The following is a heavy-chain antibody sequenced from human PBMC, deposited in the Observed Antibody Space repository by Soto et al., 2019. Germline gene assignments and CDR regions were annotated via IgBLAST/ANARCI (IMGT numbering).Heavy chain of an antibody. CDR2: ISYDGSNK. CDR1: GFTFSSYA. Sequence: QVQLVESGGGVVQPGRSLRLSCAASGFTFSSYAMHWVRQAPGKGLEWVAVISYDGSNKYYADSVKGRFTISRDNSKNNLYQQMNSLRAEDAAVYYCGGGSGGEQLLHPYYYYGMDVWGQGTTVTVSS. CDR3: GGGSGGEQLLHPYYYYGMDV. V-gene: IGHV3-30-3*01. J-gene: IGHJ6*02. D-gene: IGHD2-2*01.